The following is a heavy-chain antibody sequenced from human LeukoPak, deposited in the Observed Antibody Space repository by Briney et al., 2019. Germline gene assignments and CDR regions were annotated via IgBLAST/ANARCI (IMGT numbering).Heavy chain of an antibody. CDR3: ARRYCSSTSCTLDY. V-gene: IGHV3-48*03. J-gene: IGHJ4*02. Sequence: PGGSLRLSCAASGFTFSGSAMSWVRQAPGEGLEWVSHISGSGGAIYYADSVKGRFTISRDNAKNSLYLQMNSLRAEDTAVYYCARRYCSSTSCTLDYWGQGTLVTVSS. CDR2: ISGSGGAI. D-gene: IGHD2-2*01. CDR1: GFTFSGSA.